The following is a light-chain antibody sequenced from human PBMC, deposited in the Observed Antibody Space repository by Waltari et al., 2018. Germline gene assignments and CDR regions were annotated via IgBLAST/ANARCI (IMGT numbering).Light chain of an antibody. CDR1: SSDVGNYNF. CDR3: CSYAGSYSWL. J-gene: IGLJ3*02. CDR2: DVP. V-gene: IGLV2-11*01. Sequence: QSALTQPRSVSGSPGLSVTISCVGSSSDVGNYNFVSWFQHHPAKAPKPLIFDVPKRPAGVPDRFSASKSGNTASLTISGLQSEDEADYYCCSYAGSYSWLFGGGTKVTVL.